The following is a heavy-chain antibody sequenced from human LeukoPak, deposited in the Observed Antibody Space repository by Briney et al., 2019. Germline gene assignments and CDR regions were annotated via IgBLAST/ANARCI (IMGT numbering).Heavy chain of an antibody. J-gene: IGHJ4*02. Sequence: SVKVSCKASGGTFSSYAISWVRQAPGQGLEWMGGIIPIFGTANYAQKFQGRVTITADKSTSTAYMELSSLRSEDTAVYYCARSYIAVAAYFDYWGQGTLVTVSS. CDR1: GGTFSSYA. D-gene: IGHD6-19*01. CDR3: ARSYIAVAAYFDY. CDR2: IIPIFGTA. V-gene: IGHV1-69*06.